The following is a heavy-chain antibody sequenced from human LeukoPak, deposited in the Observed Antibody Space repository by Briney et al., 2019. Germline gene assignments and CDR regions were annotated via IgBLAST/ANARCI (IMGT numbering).Heavy chain of an antibody. V-gene: IGHV1-24*01. CDR3: ATFEGYYDSSGYPH. CDR2: FDPEDGET. J-gene: IGHJ1*01. D-gene: IGHD3-22*01. CDR1: GYTLTELS. Sequence: ASVKVSCKVSGYTLTELSMHWVRQAPGKGLEWTGGFDPEDGETIYAQKFQGRVTMTEDTSTDTAYMELSSLRSEDTAVYYCATFEGYYDSSGYPHWGQGTLVTVSS.